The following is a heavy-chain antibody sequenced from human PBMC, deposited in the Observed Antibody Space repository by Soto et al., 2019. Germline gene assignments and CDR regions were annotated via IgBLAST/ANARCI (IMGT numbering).Heavy chain of an antibody. Sequence: ESGGGVVQPGRSLRLSCAASGFTFSSYGMHWVRQAPGKGLEWVAVISYDGSNKYYADSVKGRFTISRDNSKNTLYLQMNSLRAEDTAVYYCAKGGVGATYFDHWGQGTLVTVSS. V-gene: IGHV3-30*18. D-gene: IGHD1-26*01. CDR2: ISYDGSNK. CDR3: AKGGVGATYFDH. J-gene: IGHJ4*02. CDR1: GFTFSSYG.